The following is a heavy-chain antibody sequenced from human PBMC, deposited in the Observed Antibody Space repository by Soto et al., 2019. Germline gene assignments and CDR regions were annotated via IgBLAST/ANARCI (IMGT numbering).Heavy chain of an antibody. J-gene: IGHJ6*03. V-gene: IGHV4-59*01. D-gene: IGHD3-9*01. Sequence: SETLSLTCTVSGGSISSYYWSWIRQPPGKGLEWIGYIYYSGSTNYNPSLKSRVTISVDTSKNQFSLKLSSVTAADTAVYYCARGGTGYDILTLYYYYMDVWGKGTTVTVSS. CDR1: GGSISSYY. CDR2: IYYSGST. CDR3: ARGGTGYDILTLYYYYMDV.